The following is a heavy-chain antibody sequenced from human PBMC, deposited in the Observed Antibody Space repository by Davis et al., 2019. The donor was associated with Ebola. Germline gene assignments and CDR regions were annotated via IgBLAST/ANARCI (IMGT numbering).Heavy chain of an antibody. D-gene: IGHD3-10*01. V-gene: IGHV3-11*04. J-gene: IGHJ4*02. CDR2: ISSSGSTI. CDR3: AKAMVRGVIFVDY. CDR1: GFTFSDYY. Sequence: GESLKISCAASGFTFSDYYMSWIRQAPGKGLEWVSYISSSGSTIYYADSVKGRFTISRDNAKNSLYLQMNSLRAEDTAVYYCAKAMVRGVIFVDYWGQGTLVTVSS.